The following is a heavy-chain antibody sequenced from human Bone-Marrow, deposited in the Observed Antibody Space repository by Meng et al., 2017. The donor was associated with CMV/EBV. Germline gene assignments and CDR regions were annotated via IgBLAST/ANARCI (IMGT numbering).Heavy chain of an antibody. V-gene: IGHV3-73*01. CDR1: GFTFSDSA. J-gene: IGHJ6*02. CDR2: IRSKTNHYAT. Sequence: GESLKISCAASGFTFSDSAMHWVRQASGKGLEWVGRIRSKTNHYATAYAASVRSRFTISRDDSGNTAYLQMNSLKTEDTAVYYCTRALNIAVAGIPTYYGLDVWGQGTTVTVSS. CDR3: TRALNIAVAGIPTYYGLDV. D-gene: IGHD6-19*01.